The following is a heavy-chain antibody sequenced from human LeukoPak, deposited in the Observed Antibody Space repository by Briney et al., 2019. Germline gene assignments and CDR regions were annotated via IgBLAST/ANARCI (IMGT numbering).Heavy chain of an antibody. V-gene: IGHV3-53*01. Sequence: GGSLRLSCAVSGFTVSSNYMSWVRQAPGKGLEWVSIIYSGGSTDYAASVKDRFTISRDNSKNTVYLQMNSLRAEDTAIYHCVKTGGYSNSWYEYWGQGTLVIVSS. CDR3: VKTGGYSNSWYEY. J-gene: IGHJ4*02. D-gene: IGHD6-13*01. CDR2: IYSGGST. CDR1: GFTVSSNY.